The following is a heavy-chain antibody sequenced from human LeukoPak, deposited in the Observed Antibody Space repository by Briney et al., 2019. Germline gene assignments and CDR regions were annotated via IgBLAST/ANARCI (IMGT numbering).Heavy chain of an antibody. CDR1: GVSISSGGYY. CDR2: IYYSGST. CDR3: ARTLVVPAANYWFDP. D-gene: IGHD2-2*01. J-gene: IGHJ5*02. V-gene: IGHV4-31*03. Sequence: PSQTLSLTCTVSGVSISSGGYYWRWLRQHPGKGLEWIGYIYYSGSTYYNPSLKSRVTISVDTSKNQFSLKLSSVTAADTAVYYCARTLVVPAANYWFDPWGQGTLVTVSS.